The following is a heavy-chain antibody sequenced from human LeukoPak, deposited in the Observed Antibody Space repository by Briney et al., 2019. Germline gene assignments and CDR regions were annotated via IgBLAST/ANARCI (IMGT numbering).Heavy chain of an antibody. V-gene: IGHV3-33*01. CDR3: ARDDDYGDSYWYFDL. Sequence: PGGSLRLSCAASGFTSSSYGMHWVRQAPGKGLEWVSVIWYDGTNKYYADSVKGRFTISRDNSKNTLYLQMNSLRAEDTAVYYCARDDDYGDSYWYFDLWGRGTLVTVSS. CDR2: IWYDGTNK. CDR1: GFTSSSYG. J-gene: IGHJ2*01. D-gene: IGHD4-17*01.